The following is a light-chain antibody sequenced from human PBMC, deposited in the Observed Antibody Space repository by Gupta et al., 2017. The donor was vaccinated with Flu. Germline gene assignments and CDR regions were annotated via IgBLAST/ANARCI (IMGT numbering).Light chain of an antibody. CDR3: CSYAATYV. V-gene: IGLV2-11*01. CDR1: SSDVGALDF. CDR2: DVN. J-gene: IGLJ1*01. Sequence: GTSSDVGALDFVSWYQQRPGKALKLLIYDVNKRPSGVPDRFSGSKSGSTASLTISGLQAEDEADYFCCSYAATYVFGTGTQVTVL.